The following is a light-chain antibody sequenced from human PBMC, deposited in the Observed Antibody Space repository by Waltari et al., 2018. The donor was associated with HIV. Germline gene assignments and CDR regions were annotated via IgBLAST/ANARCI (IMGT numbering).Light chain of an antibody. CDR3: NSRDSSGYHLV. V-gene: IGLV3-19*01. CDR2: GKN. J-gene: IGLJ3*02. Sequence: SSELTQDPAVSVALGQTVRITCQGDSRRNYYASWYQQKPGQAPVLVIYGKNNRPSGIPDRFSGSSSGNTASLTITGTQAEDEADYYCNSRDSSGYHLVFGGGTRLTVL. CDR1: SRRNYY.